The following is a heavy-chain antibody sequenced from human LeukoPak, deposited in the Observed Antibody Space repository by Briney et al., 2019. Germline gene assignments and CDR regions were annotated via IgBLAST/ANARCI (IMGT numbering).Heavy chain of an antibody. V-gene: IGHV4-39*07. CDR3: ARSCRILDIVATIRARLGGNGFDI. CDR2: IYYSGTT. D-gene: IGHD5-12*01. J-gene: IGHJ3*02. Sequence: SETLSLTCTVSGGSISSSSNYWGWIRQPPGKGLEWIGSIYYSGTTYYNPSLKSRVTISVDTSKNQFSLKLSSVTVADKAVYYCARSCRILDIVATIRARLGGNGFDIWGQGTMVTVSS. CDR1: GGSISSSSNY.